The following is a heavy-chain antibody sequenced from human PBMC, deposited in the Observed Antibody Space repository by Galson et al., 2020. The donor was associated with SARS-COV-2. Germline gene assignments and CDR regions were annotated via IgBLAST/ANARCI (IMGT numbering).Heavy chain of an antibody. CDR1: GFTFSNYW. Sequence: GGSLRLSCAASGFTFSNYWMGWVRQAPGKGLEWVANIKQDGSDKNYVDSVKGRFTISRDNAENSVFLQMNSLRVEDTALYYCARDVVGALDYWGQGTLVTVSS. V-gene: IGHV3-7*01. D-gene: IGHD1-26*01. CDR2: IKQDGSDK. CDR3: ARDVVGALDY. J-gene: IGHJ4*02.